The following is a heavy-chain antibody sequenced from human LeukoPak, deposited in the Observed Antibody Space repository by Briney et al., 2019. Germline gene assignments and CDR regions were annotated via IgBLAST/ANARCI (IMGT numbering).Heavy chain of an antibody. CDR3: AADLSNPRMGASYLDS. Sequence: SVKVSCKASGFTSTNFAVQWVRQARGQRLEWIGWIIVGSGATKCAQDFQERVTITRDLSTSTLYMELRSLTSEDTAVYYCAADLSNPRMGASYLDSWGQGTLVTVSS. V-gene: IGHV1-58*01. D-gene: IGHD3-16*01. J-gene: IGHJ4*02. CDR2: IIVGSGAT. CDR1: GFTSTNFA.